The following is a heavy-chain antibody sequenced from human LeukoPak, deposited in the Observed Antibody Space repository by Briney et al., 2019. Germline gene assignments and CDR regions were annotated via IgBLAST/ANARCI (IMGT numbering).Heavy chain of an antibody. D-gene: IGHD3-22*01. Sequence: ASVKVSCKAPGYTFTSYYMHWVRQAPGQGLEWMGIINPSGGSTSYAQKFQGRVTMTRDTSTSTVYMELSSLRSEDTAVYYCARADPGGDSSGYKWFDPWGQGTLVTVSS. CDR3: ARADPGGDSSGYKWFDP. CDR2: INPSGGST. V-gene: IGHV1-46*01. J-gene: IGHJ5*02. CDR1: GYTFTSYY.